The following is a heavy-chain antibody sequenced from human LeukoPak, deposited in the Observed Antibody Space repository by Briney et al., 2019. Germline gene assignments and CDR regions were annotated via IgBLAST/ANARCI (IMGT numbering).Heavy chain of an antibody. V-gene: IGHV3-23*01. Sequence: GGSLRLSCATSGFSFSSYAMSWVRQAPGKGLQWVSSISGSGDGTYYADSVKGRFTISRDNSKNTLSLQMNSLRVEDTAVYYCASCSGPNYYYGMDVWGQGTTVTVSS. D-gene: IGHD3-10*02. CDR1: GFSFSSYA. J-gene: IGHJ6*02. CDR2: ISGSGDGT. CDR3: ASCSGPNYYYGMDV.